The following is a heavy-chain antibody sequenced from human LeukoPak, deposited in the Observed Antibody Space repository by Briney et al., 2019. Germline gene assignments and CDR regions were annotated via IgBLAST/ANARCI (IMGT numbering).Heavy chain of an antibody. D-gene: IGHD3-9*01. V-gene: IGHV1-8*01. Sequence: GASVKVSFKASGYTFTSYDINWVRQATGQGLEWMGWMNPNSGNTGYAQKFQGRVTMTRNTSISTAYMELSSLRSEDTAVYYCARYYDILTGTPSFDYWGQGTLVTVSS. J-gene: IGHJ4*02. CDR2: MNPNSGNT. CDR1: GYTFTSYD. CDR3: ARYYDILTGTPSFDY.